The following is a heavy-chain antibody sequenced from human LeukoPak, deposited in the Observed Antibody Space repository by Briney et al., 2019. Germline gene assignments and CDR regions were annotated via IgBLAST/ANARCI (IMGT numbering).Heavy chain of an antibody. CDR2: THHSGTT. V-gene: IGHV4-38-2*02. CDR1: HYSINSGYY. CDR3: ARGGYSYVGHFDY. D-gene: IGHD5-18*01. Sequence: SETLSLTCTVSHYSINSGYYWGWIRQPPGKGLEWIGITHHSGTTYSNPSLKSRVTISVDTSKNQFSLKLSSVTAEDTAVYYCARGGYSYVGHFDYWGQGTLVTVSS. J-gene: IGHJ4*02.